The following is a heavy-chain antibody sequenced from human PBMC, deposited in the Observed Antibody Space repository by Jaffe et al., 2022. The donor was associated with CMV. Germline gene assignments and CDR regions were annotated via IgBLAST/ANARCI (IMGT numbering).Heavy chain of an antibody. Sequence: QVQLVQSGAEVKKPGSSVKVSCKASGGTFSSYAISWVRQAPGQGLEWMGRIIPILGIANYAQKFQGRVTITADKSTSTAYMELSSLRSEDTAVYYCARDHCSSTSCYVRDYYYYMDVWGKGTTVTVSS. CDR2: IIPILGIA. J-gene: IGHJ6*03. D-gene: IGHD2-2*01. CDR1: GGTFSSYA. V-gene: IGHV1-69*09. CDR3: ARDHCSSTSCYVRDYYYYMDV.